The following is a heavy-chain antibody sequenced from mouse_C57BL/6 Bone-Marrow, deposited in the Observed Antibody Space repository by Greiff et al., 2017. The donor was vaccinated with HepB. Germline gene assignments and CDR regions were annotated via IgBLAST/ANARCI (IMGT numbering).Heavy chain of an antibody. CDR3: ARSHYYGSTPYAMDY. Sequence: VQLQQSGPELVKPGASVKISCKASGYTFTDYYMNWVKQSHGKSLEWIGDINPNNGGTSYNQKFKGKATLTVDKSSSTAYMELRSLTSEDSAVYYCARSHYYGSTPYAMDYWGQGTSVPVSS. J-gene: IGHJ4*01. V-gene: IGHV1-26*01. CDR2: INPNNGGT. D-gene: IGHD1-1*01. CDR1: GYTFTDYY.